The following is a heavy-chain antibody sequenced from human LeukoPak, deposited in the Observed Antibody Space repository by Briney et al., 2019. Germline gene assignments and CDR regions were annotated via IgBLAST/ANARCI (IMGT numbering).Heavy chain of an antibody. CDR2: LYSDGNT. CDR1: GFTVITND. J-gene: IGHJ4*02. V-gene: IGHV3-53*01. Sequence: GGSLRLSCAASGFTVITNDMTWVRQAPGKGLEWVSVLYSDGNTKYAASVQARFPISRDNSKNTLYLEMNSLSPDDTAVYYCARGVEPMAANTLAYWGQGTLVTVSS. CDR3: ARGVEPMAANTLAY. D-gene: IGHD3-16*01.